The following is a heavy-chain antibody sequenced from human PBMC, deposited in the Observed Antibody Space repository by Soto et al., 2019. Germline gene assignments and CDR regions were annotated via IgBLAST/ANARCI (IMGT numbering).Heavy chain of an antibody. CDR3: ARDPHEFWTSYWFDP. V-gene: IGHV1-18*01. D-gene: IGHD3-3*01. CDR2: LSAYDGKT. CDR1: GYTFNTYG. Sequence: ASVKVSCTTSGYTFNTYGINWVRQAPGQGLELMVCLSAYDGKTTYAEKFQGRVTLTTDTSTSTAYMELRSLRSDDTAIYYCARDPHEFWTSYWFDPWGQGTPVTVSS. J-gene: IGHJ5*02.